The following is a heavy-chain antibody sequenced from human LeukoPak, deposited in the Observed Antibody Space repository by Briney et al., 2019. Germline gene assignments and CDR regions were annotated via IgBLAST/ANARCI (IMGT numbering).Heavy chain of an antibody. Sequence: SETLSLTCTVSGGSISSYYWSWIRQPPGKGLEWIGSIYYSGSTYYNPSLKSRVTISVDTSKNQFSLKLSSVTAADTAVYYCARCSKGGSYYFFDYWGQGTLVTVSS. D-gene: IGHD1-26*01. CDR2: IYYSGST. CDR3: ARCSKGGSYYFFDY. J-gene: IGHJ4*02. V-gene: IGHV4-59*12. CDR1: GGSISSYY.